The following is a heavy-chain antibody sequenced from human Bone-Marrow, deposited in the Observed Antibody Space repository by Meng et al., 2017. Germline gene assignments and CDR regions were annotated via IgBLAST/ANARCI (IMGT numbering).Heavy chain of an antibody. CDR2: IYGGGST. Sequence: EVHVLEHVGGLILPGGPLGLSFAASGLTVSSNSMSWVRQAPGKGLEWVSLIYGGGSTYHADSVKGRFTISREISKNTLLLQMNSLRAEDTAVYYCARISWNALDYWGQGTLVTVSS. V-gene: IGHV3-53*01. D-gene: IGHD1-1*01. J-gene: IGHJ4*02. CDR3: ARISWNALDY. CDR1: GLTVSSNS.